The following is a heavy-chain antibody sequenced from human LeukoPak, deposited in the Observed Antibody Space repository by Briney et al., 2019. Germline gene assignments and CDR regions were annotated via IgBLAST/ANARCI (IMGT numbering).Heavy chain of an antibody. CDR3: AKDRRLGMIVVVLDY. Sequence: PGGSLRLSCAASGFTFSTYAMHWVRQAPGKGLEWVSAISGSGGSTYYADSVKGRFTISRDNSKNTLYLQMNSLRAEDTAVYYCAKDRRLGMIVVVLDYWGQGTLVTVSS. CDR2: ISGSGGST. D-gene: IGHD3-22*01. V-gene: IGHV3-23*01. J-gene: IGHJ4*02. CDR1: GFTFSTYA.